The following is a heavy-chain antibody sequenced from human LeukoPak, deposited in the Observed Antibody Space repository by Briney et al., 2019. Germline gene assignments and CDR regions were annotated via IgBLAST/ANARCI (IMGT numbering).Heavy chain of an antibody. Sequence: SETLSLTCTVSGGSISSYYWSWIRQPPGKGLECIGYIYYSGSTNYNPSLKSRVTISVDTSKNQFSLKLSSVTAADTAVYYCARAAGSSSWYRYYYYYYGMDVWGQGTTVTVSS. V-gene: IGHV4-59*01. CDR1: GGSISSYY. D-gene: IGHD6-13*01. J-gene: IGHJ6*02. CDR3: ARAAGSSSWYRYYYYYYGMDV. CDR2: IYYSGST.